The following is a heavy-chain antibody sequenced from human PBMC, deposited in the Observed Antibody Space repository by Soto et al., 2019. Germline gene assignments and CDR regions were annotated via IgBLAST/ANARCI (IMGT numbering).Heavy chain of an antibody. CDR2: VSGSGGST. V-gene: IGHV3-23*01. CDR1: GFTFSSYA. J-gene: IGHJ4*02. Sequence: EVQLLESGGGLVQPGASLSLSCAASGFTFSSYAMSWVRQAPGKGLEWVSGVSGSGGSTYYADSVKGRFTISRDNSKNTLYLQMSSLRAEDTAVYYCAKVVPPVDYWGQGTLVTVSS. D-gene: IGHD1-26*01. CDR3: AKVVPPVDY.